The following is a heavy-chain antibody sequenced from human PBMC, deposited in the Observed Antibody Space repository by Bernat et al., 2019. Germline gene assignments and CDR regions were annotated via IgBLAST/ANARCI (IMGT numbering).Heavy chain of an antibody. J-gene: IGHJ6*02. V-gene: IGHV3-53*05. CDR2: IHKGGRT. CDR3: ARLYYYQMDV. CDR1: GLTVSSND. Sequence: EVQLVETGGGLIQPGGSLRLSCAASGLTVSSNDMTWVRQAPGKGLEVVSVIHKGGRTYYADSVKGRFTISRENSKNTLYVEMNSLRSENTAVYYCARLYYYQMDVWGQGTTVTVSS.